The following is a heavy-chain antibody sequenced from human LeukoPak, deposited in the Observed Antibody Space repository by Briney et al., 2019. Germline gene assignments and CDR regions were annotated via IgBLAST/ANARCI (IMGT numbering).Heavy chain of an antibody. Sequence: KPSETLSLTCTVSGGSISSDSYYWGWIRQPPGKGLEWIGSIHYSGSTYYNPSLKSRVTISVDTSKNQFSLKLSSVTAADTAVYYCARGLYYDFWSGFNWFDPWGQGTLVTVSS. J-gene: IGHJ5*02. V-gene: IGHV4-39*07. CDR2: IHYSGST. CDR3: ARGLYYDFWSGFNWFDP. CDR1: GGSISSDSYY. D-gene: IGHD3-3*01.